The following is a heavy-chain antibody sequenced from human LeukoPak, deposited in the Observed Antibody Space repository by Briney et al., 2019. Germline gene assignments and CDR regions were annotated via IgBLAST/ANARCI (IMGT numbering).Heavy chain of an antibody. D-gene: IGHD3-10*01. CDR3: ATYYYGSGVNWFDP. V-gene: IGHV1-69*04. J-gene: IGHJ5*02. CDR2: IIPILGIA. Sequence: ASVKVSCKASGYTFTSYDINWVRQAPGQGLGWMGRIIPILGIANYAQKFQGRVTITADKSTSTAYMELSSLRSEDTAVYYCATYYYGSGVNWFDPWGQGTLVTVSS. CDR1: GYTFTSYD.